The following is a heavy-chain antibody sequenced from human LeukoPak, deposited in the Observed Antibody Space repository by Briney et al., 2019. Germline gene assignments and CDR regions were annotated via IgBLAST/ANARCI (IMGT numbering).Heavy chain of an antibody. D-gene: IGHD5-18*01. CDR3: ARHLYSYGLFDY. Sequence: GASVKVSCKASGYTFTSYGISWVRQMPGKGLEWMGIIYPGDSDTRYSPSFQGQVTISADKSISTAYLQWSSLKASDTAMYYCARHLYSYGLFDYWGQGTLDTVSS. CDR2: IYPGDSDT. J-gene: IGHJ4*02. CDR1: GYTFTSYG. V-gene: IGHV5-51*01.